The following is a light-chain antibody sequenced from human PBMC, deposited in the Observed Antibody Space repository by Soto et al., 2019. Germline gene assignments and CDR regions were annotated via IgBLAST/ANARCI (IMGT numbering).Light chain of an antibody. CDR1: SGHTTYA. CDR2: LDSDGSQ. V-gene: IGLV4-69*01. J-gene: IGLJ3*02. CDR3: QTWGTGGV. Sequence: QLVLTQSPSASASLGASVKLTCTLSSGHTTYAIAWHQQQPEKGPRFLMKLDSDGSQIKGDGIPDRFSGSSSGAERYLTISGLQSEDEADYYCQTWGTGGVFGGGTKLTVL.